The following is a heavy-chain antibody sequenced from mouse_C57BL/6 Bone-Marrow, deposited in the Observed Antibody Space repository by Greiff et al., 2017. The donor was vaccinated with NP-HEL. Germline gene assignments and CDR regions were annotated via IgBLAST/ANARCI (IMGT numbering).Heavy chain of an antibody. CDR3: ARGSLYYDYDGSAWFAY. V-gene: IGHV1-64*01. J-gene: IGHJ3*01. CDR2: FHPNSGST. CDR1: GYTFTSYW. D-gene: IGHD2-4*01. Sequence: VQLQQSGAELVKPGASVKLSCKASGYTFTSYWMHWVKKRPGPGLEWIGMFHPNSGSTNYNEKIKIKDTLNVDKSSSTAYMKLSSLTSEDSAVYYCARGSLYYDYDGSAWFAYWGQGTLVTVSA.